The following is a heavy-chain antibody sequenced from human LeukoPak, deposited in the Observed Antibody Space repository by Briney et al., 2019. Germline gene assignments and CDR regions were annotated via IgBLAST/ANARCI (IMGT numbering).Heavy chain of an antibody. D-gene: IGHD2-2*01. CDR1: GYTFTSYG. CDR2: ISAYNGNT. Sequence: GASVKVSCKAAGYTFTSYGISWVRQAPGQGLEWMGWISAYNGNTNYAQKLQGRVTMTTDTSTSTVYMELRSLRSDDTAVYYCARGGLYCSSTSCDGIEYWGQGTLGTASS. J-gene: IGHJ4*02. V-gene: IGHV1-18*04. CDR3: ARGGLYCSSTSCDGIEY.